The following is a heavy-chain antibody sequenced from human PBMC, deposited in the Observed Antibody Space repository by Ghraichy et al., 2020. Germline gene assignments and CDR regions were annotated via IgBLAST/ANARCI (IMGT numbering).Heavy chain of an antibody. J-gene: IGHJ4*02. CDR1: GGSFNNYY. V-gene: IGHV4-34*01. CDR2: INHEGNA. D-gene: IGHD5-12*01. CDR3: VRGREIVATIKVGFDF. Sequence: SETLSLTCAVSGGSFNNYYWSWIRQAPGKGLEYIGDINHEGNAHYNPSLKTRVTMSVDTSKNQVSLKLSSVTAADTALYYCVRGREIVATIKVGFDFWGQGTPVTVSS.